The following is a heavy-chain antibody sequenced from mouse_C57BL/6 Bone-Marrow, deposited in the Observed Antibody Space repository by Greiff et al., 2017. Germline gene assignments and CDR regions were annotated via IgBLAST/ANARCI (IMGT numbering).Heavy chain of an antibody. J-gene: IGHJ3*01. D-gene: IGHD1-1*01. CDR3: TTYSGSSSWLAY. CDR1: GFNIKDDY. V-gene: IGHV14-4*01. CDR2: IDPENGDT. Sequence: EVQLQQSGAELVRPGASVKLSCTASGFNIKDDYMHWVKQRPEQGLEWIGWIDPENGDTEYASKFQGKATITADTSSNTAYLQLSSLTSEDTAVYYCTTYSGSSSWLAYWGQGTLVTVSA.